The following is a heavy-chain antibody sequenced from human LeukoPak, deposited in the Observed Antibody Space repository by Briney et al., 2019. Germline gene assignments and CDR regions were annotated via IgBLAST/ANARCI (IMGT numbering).Heavy chain of an antibody. CDR3: AREAVRWLTRPFDY. J-gene: IGHJ4*02. V-gene: IGHV1-69*04. CDR1: GGTFSSYA. D-gene: IGHD5-12*01. CDR2: IIPILGIA. Sequence: GASVKVSCKASGGTFSSYAISWVRQAPGQGLEWMGRIIPILGIANYAQKFQGRVTITADKSTSTAYMELSSLRSEDTAVYYCAREAVRWLTRPFDYWGQGTLVTVSS.